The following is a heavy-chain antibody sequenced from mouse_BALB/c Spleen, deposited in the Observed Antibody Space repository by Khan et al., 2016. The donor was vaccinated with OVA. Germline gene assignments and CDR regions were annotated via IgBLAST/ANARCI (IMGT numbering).Heavy chain of an antibody. V-gene: IGHV9-3-1*01. CDR2: INTYTGEP. Sequence: QIQLVQSGPELKKPGETVKISCKASGYTFTNYGMNWVKQAPGKGLKWMGWINTYTGEPTYADDFKGRFAFSLETSASTAYLQINNLKGEDTATYFCARPPYFSYVMVYWGQGTSVTVSS. J-gene: IGHJ4*01. CDR3: ARPPYFSYVMVY. D-gene: IGHD2-10*01. CDR1: GYTFTNYG.